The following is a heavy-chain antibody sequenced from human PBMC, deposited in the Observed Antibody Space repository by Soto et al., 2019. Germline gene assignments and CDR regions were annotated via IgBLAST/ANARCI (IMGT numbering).Heavy chain of an antibody. CDR2: IKSKTDGGTT. CDR3: TTGITGTTAYYYYYGMDV. D-gene: IGHD1-20*01. J-gene: IGHJ6*02. CDR1: GFTFSNAW. Sequence: GGSLRLSCAASGFTFSNAWMSWVRQAPGKGLEWVGRIKSKTDGGTTDYAAPVKGRFTISRDDSKNTLYLQMNSLKTEDTAVYYCTTGITGTTAYYYYYGMDVWGQGTTVTVSS. V-gene: IGHV3-15*01.